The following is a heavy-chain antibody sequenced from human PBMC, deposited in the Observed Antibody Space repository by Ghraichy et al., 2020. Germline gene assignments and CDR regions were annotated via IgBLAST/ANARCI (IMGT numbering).Heavy chain of an antibody. CDR1: GDSVSSNSAA. D-gene: IGHD1-1*01. J-gene: IGHJ3*02. V-gene: IGHV6-1*01. Sequence: SQTLSLTCAISGDSVSSNSAAWNWIRQSPSRGLEWLGRTYYRSKWYNDYAVSVKSRITINPDTSKNQFSLQLNSVTPEDTAVYYCARVQLERRDSFGAFDIWGQGTMVTVSS. CDR3: ARVQLERRDSFGAFDI. CDR2: TYYRSKWYN.